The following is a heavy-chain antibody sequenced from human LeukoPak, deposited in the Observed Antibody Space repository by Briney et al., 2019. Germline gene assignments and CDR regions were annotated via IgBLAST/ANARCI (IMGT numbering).Heavy chain of an antibody. D-gene: IGHD2-2*02. J-gene: IGHJ5*02. CDR1: GGSISSSSYY. CDR3: ARDSVVVPAAISPNWFDP. CDR2: IYYSGST. V-gene: IGHV4-39*02. Sequence: SETLSLTCTVSGGSISSSSYYWGWIRQPPGKGLEWIGSIYYSGSTYYNPSLKSRVTISVDTSKNQFSLKLSSVTAADTAVYYCARDSVVVPAAISPNWFDPWGQGTLVTVSS.